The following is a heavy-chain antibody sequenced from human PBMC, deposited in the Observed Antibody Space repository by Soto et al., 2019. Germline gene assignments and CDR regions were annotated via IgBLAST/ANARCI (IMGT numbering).Heavy chain of an antibody. CDR1: GYTFTSYD. V-gene: IGHV1-8*01. J-gene: IGHJ6*02. CDR2: MNPNSGNT. CDR3: SREKTSYGMDV. Sequence: QVQLVQSGAEVKKPGASVKVSCKASGYTFTSYDINWVRQATGQGLEWMGWMNPNSGNTGYAQKFQGRVTMTRNTSKSTTYMELSSLRYEDTAVYYCSREKTSYGMDVWGQGTTVTVSS.